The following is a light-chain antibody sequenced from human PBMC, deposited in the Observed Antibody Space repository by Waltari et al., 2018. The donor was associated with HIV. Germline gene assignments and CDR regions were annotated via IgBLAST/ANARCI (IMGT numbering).Light chain of an antibody. CDR2: RNN. V-gene: IGLV1-47*01. CDR1: SSNIGSNY. Sequence: QSVLTQPPSASGTPGQRVTISCSGSSSNIGSNYVYWYQQLPGTTPKLLIYRNNLRPAGVPDRFSGSKPGTSASLAISGLRSEDEADYYCAAWDASLSGNWVFGGGTKLTVL. CDR3: AAWDASLSGNWV. J-gene: IGLJ3*02.